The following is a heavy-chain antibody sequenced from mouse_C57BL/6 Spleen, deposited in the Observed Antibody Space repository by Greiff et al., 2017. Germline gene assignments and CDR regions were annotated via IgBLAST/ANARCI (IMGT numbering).Heavy chain of an antibody. Sequence: VQLQQSGPELVKPGASVKIPCKASGYTFTDYNMDWVKQSHGKSLEWIGDINPTNGGTFYNPKFKGTATLTVDKSSSTAYMELRSLTSEDTSVYYCSRSVIYSGNYGDAMDYWGQGTSVTVSS. CDR1: GYTFTDYN. CDR3: SRSVIYSGNYGDAMDY. J-gene: IGHJ4*01. V-gene: IGHV1-18*01. CDR2: INPTNGGT. D-gene: IGHD2-1*01.